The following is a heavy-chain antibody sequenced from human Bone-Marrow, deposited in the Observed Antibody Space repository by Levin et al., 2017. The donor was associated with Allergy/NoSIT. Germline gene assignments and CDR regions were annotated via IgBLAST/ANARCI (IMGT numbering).Heavy chain of an antibody. CDR2: ISSSGTTK. V-gene: IGHV3-48*03. J-gene: IGHJ4*02. D-gene: IGHD6-25*01. CDR3: ARDGGGYRDFDH. CDR1: GFIFSYYD. Sequence: GGSLRLSCAASGFIFSYYDMNWVRQAPGKGLEWVSYISSSGTTKYYADSVKGRFTISRDNAENSLYLQMNSLEVEDTAFYYCARDGGGYRDFDHWDQGTLVTVSS.